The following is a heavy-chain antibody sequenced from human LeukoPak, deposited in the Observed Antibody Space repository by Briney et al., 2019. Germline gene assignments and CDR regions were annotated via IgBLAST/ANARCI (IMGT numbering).Heavy chain of an antibody. V-gene: IGHV3-33*01. CDR1: GFTFSSYG. Sequence: PGGSLRLSCAASGFTFSSYGMHWVHQAPGKGLEWVAVIWYDGSNKYYADSVKGRFTISRDNSKNTLYLQMNSLRAEDTAVYYCARDLRDCSGGSCYPSFDYWGQGTLVTVSS. D-gene: IGHD2-15*01. CDR2: IWYDGSNK. CDR3: ARDLRDCSGGSCYPSFDY. J-gene: IGHJ4*02.